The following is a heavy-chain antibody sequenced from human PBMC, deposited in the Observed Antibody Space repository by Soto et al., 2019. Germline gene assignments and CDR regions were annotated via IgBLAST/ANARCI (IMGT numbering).Heavy chain of an antibody. J-gene: IGHJ3*01. V-gene: IGHV3-53*01. D-gene: IGHD1-1*01. CDR2: LYDVDGT. Sequence: DVQLVESGGGVIQPGESLRLSCAAFGLTVSGKKYVAWVRQAPGKGLEWVSALYDVDGTYYADSLKGRFTTSTDSSKTTVYLQMNDLRPDDTAVYYCAPWHEREHAYDLWGQGTTVTVSS. CDR3: APWHEREHAYDL. CDR1: GLTVSGKKY.